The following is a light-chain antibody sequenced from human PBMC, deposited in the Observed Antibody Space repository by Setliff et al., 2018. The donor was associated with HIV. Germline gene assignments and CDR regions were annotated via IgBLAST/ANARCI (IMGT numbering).Light chain of an antibody. J-gene: IGLJ3*02. Sequence: QSALTQPPSASGTPGQRVTISCSGSSSNIGSHYVYWYQQLPGTAPKLLTHRNNQRPLGVPDRFSGSKSGTSASLAISGLRSEDEADYYCAAWDDSLSGVVFGGGTQLTVL. CDR2: RNN. CDR3: AAWDDSLSGVV. V-gene: IGLV1-47*01. CDR1: SSNIGSHY.